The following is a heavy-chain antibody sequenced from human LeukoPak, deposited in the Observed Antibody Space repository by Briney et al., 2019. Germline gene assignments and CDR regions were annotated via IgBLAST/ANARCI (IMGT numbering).Heavy chain of an antibody. Sequence: SETLSLTCTDSGGSISSYYWSWIRQPPGKGLEWIGYICYSGSTNYNPSLKSRVTISVDTSKNQFSLKLSSVTAADTAVYYCARLGDGYSYGYFDYWGQGTLVTVSS. CDR3: ARLGDGYSYGYFDY. J-gene: IGHJ4*02. CDR2: ICYSGST. CDR1: GGSISSYY. V-gene: IGHV4-59*08. D-gene: IGHD5-18*01.